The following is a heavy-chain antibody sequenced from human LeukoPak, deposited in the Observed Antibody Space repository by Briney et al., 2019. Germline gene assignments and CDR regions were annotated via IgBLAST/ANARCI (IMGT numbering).Heavy chain of an antibody. CDR2: IYYSGST. D-gene: IGHD6-19*01. J-gene: IGHJ4*02. V-gene: IGHV4-59*01. CDR3: VSSGWSYGVFDY. CDR1: GGSISSYY. Sequence: KPSETLSLTCTVSGGSISSYYWSWIRQPPGEGLEWIGYIYYSGSTNYNPSLKSRVTISVDTSKNQFSLKLSSVTAADTAVYYCVSSGWSYGVFDYWGQGTLVTVSS.